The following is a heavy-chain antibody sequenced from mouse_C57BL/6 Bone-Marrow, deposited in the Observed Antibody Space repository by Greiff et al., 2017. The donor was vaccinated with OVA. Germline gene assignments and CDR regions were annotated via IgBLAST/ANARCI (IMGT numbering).Heavy chain of an antibody. CDR3: ARDLDY. CDR1: GFTFSSYA. V-gene: IGHV5-4*01. J-gene: IGHJ4*01. CDR2: ISDGGSYT. Sequence: DVKLQESGGGLVKPGGSLKLSCAASGFTFSSYAMSWVRQTPEKRLEWVATISDGGSYTYYPDNVKGRFTISRDNAKNNLYLQMSHLKSEDTAMYYCARDLDYWGQGTSVTVSS.